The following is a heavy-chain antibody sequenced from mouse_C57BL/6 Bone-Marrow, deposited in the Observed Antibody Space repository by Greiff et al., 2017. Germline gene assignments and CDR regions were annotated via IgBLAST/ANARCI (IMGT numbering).Heavy chain of an antibody. D-gene: IGHD3-2*02. CDR3: ARAEAAQATVAY. CDR1: GYTFTSYG. CDR2: IYPRSGNT. J-gene: IGHJ3*01. Sequence: VKLQESGAELARPGASVKLSCKASGYTFTSYGISWVKQRTGQGLEWIGEIYPRSGNTYYNEKFKGKATLTADKSSSTAYMELRSLTAEDSAVYFCARAEAAQATVAYWGQGTLVTVSA. V-gene: IGHV1-81*01.